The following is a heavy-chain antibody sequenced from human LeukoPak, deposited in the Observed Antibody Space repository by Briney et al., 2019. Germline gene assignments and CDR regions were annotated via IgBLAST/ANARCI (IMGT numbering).Heavy chain of an antibody. J-gene: IGHJ4*02. V-gene: IGHV4-34*01. CDR2: INPAGGT. CDR1: GGSFSSHY. CDR3: VTRTD. Sequence: PSETLSLTCTVYGGSFSSHYWAWIRQPPGKGLEWIGEINPAGGTNYNPSLKSRVTMSIDTSKNHFSLKLSSVTAADTAVYNCVTRTDWGQGTLVTVSS. D-gene: IGHD1-14*01.